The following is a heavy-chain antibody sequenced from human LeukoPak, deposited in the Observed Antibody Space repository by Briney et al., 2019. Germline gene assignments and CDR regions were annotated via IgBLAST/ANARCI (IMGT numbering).Heavy chain of an antibody. V-gene: IGHV3-7*01. CDR3: AKSLWPEDY. J-gene: IGHJ4*02. CDR2: IKQDGSEK. D-gene: IGHD3-10*01. CDR1: GFTFSSYW. Sequence: PGGSLRLSCAASGFTFSSYWMSWVRQAPGKGLEWVANIKQDGSEKNYVDSVKGRFTISRDNAKNSLHLQMNSLGAEDTAVYYCAKSLWPEDYWGQGTLVTVSS.